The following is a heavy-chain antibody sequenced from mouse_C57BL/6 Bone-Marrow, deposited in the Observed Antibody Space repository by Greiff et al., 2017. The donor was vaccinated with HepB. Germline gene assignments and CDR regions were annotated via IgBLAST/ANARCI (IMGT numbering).Heavy chain of an antibody. CDR3: ASSQGYFDYFDY. CDR1: GYTFTSYW. J-gene: IGHJ2*01. Sequence: QVQLQQPGAELVKPGASVKMSCKASGYTFTSYWITWVKQRPGQGLEWIGDIYPGSGSTNYNEKFKSKATLTVDTSSSTAYMQLSSLTSEDSAVYYCASSQGYFDYFDYWGQGTTLTVSS. CDR2: IYPGSGST. D-gene: IGHD3-1*01. V-gene: IGHV1-55*01.